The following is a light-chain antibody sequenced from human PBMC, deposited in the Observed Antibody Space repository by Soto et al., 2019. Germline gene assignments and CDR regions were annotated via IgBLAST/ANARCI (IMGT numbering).Light chain of an antibody. Sequence: QSVLTQPPSVSGSPGQSVAISCTGSSSDVGSNNRVSWYHQPPGTAPKLIIYDVTNRPSGVPDRFSGSKSGNTASLTISGLQAEDEADYHCSSYTTSNTYVLGTGTKVTVL. CDR3: SSYTTSNTYV. J-gene: IGLJ1*01. CDR1: SSDVGSNNR. CDR2: DVT. V-gene: IGLV2-18*02.